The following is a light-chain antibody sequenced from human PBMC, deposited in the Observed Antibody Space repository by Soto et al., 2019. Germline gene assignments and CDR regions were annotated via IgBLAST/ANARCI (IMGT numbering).Light chain of an antibody. J-gene: IGKJ4*01. V-gene: IGKV3-20*01. CDR2: GAS. Sequence: EIVLTQSPGTLSLSPGERATLSCRASESVSDNYLAWYQQRSGQAPRLVIYGASSRASAVPDRFSGSGSGADFTLTISRLEPEHFAVYYCQQYGSSPLTFGGGTKVDIK. CDR3: QQYGSSPLT. CDR1: ESVSDNY.